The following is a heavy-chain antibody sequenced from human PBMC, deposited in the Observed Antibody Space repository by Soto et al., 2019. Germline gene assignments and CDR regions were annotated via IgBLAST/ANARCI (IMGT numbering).Heavy chain of an antibody. CDR1: GGTFSSYA. D-gene: IGHD3-22*01. J-gene: IGHJ6*02. CDR3: ASDLGGYYESSGAYGMDV. V-gene: IGHV1-69*01. Sequence: QVQLVQSGAEVNKPGSSVKVSCKASGGTFSSYAISWVRQAPGQGLEWIGGIIPIFGTANYAQKCQGRVTITADESTSTAYMGLSSLRSEDTAVYYCASDLGGYYESSGAYGMDVCGQGTTVTVSS. CDR2: IIPIFGTA.